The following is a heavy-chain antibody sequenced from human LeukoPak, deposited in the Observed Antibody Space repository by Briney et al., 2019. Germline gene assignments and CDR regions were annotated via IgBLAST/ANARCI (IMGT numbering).Heavy chain of an antibody. V-gene: IGHV3-7*01. Sequence: GGSLRLSCAASGFTFSSYWMSWVRQAPGKGLEWVANIKQDGSEKYYVDSVKGRFTISRDNAKNSLYLQMNSLRPEDTALYYCVRDLAAAGTWFDYWGQGTLVSVSS. CDR1: GFTFSSYW. CDR3: VRDLAAAGTWFDY. J-gene: IGHJ4*02. D-gene: IGHD6-13*01. CDR2: IKQDGSEK.